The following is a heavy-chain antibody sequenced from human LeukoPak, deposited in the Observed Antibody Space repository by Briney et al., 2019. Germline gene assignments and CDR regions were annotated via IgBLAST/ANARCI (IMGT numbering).Heavy chain of an antibody. Sequence: PSQTLSLTCSVSGGSASSGAYYWSWIRQHPGKGLEWIGYIYNSGSTYYNPSLKSRLTISVDTSKNQFSLKLSSVTAADTAVYYCARKNYYGSGSLDYWGQGALVTVSS. D-gene: IGHD3-10*01. CDR1: GGSASSGAYY. CDR2: IYNSGST. V-gene: IGHV4-31*03. CDR3: ARKNYYGSGSLDY. J-gene: IGHJ4*02.